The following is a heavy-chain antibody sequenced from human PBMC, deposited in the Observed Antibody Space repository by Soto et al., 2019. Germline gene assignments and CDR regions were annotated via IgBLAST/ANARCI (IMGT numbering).Heavy chain of an antibody. J-gene: IGHJ6*02. CDR1: GGSISSYY. CDR3: ARSRRGGMDV. D-gene: IGHD3-10*01. CDR2: IYYSGST. V-gene: IGHV4-59*01. Sequence: SETLSLTCTVSGGSISSYYWSWIRQPPGKGLEWIGYIYYSGSTNYNPSLKSRVTISVDTSKDQFSLKLSSVTAADTAVYYCARSRRGGMDVWGQGTTVTVSS.